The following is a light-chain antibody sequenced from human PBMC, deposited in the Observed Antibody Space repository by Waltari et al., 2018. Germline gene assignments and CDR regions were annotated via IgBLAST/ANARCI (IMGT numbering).Light chain of an antibody. V-gene: IGKV1-5*03. CDR2: KAS. CDR3: QQYNSYSRT. CDR1: QSISSW. Sequence: DIQMTQSPSTLSASVGDRVTITCRASQSISSWLAWYQQKPGKGPTLLIYKASSLESGVPSRFSGSGSGTEFTLTISSLQPYDFATYYCQQYNSYSRTFGQGTKVDIK. J-gene: IGKJ1*01.